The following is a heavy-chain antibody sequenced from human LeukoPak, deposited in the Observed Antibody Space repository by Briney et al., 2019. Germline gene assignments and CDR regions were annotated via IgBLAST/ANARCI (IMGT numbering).Heavy chain of an antibody. J-gene: IGHJ4*02. CDR1: GGSISSYY. CDR3: ARLEMATTREYYFDY. Sequence: PSEALSLTCTVSGGSISSYYWSWIRQPPGKGLEWIGYIYYSGSTNYNPSLKSRVTISVDTSKNQFSLKLSSVTAADTAVYYCARLEMATTREYYFDYWDQGTLVTVSS. V-gene: IGHV4-59*08. CDR2: IYYSGST. D-gene: IGHD5-24*01.